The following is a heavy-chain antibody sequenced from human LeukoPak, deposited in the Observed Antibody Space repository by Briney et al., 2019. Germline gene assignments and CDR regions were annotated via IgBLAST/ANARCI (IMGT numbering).Heavy chain of an antibody. V-gene: IGHV5-51*01. CDR3: ARPSAAWSGSGSYFDY. CDR1: GYSFTSYW. CDR2: IYPGDSDT. Sequence: GESLKISCKGSGYSFTSYWIGWVRQMPGKGLEWMGIIYPGDSDTRYSPSFQGQVTISADKSISTAYLQWSSLKASDTAMYYCARPSAAWSGSGSYFDYWGQGTLVTVSS. J-gene: IGHJ4*02. D-gene: IGHD3-10*01.